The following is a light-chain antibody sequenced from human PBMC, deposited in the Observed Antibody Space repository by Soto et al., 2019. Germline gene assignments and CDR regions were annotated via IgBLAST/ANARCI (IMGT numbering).Light chain of an antibody. Sequence: QSVLTQPAPVSGSPGQSIAISCTGTSSDVGGYNYVSWYQQHPGKAPKLILCDVSNRPSGVSDRFSGSKSGNTASLTISGLQTKDEADYYCSSYTPSSTYFFGPGTKVTVL. J-gene: IGLJ1*01. CDR2: DVS. CDR1: SSDVGGYNY. V-gene: IGLV2-14*01. CDR3: SSYTPSSTYF.